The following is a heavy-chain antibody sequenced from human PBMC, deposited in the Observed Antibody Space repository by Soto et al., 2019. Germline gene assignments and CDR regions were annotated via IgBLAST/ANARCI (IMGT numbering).Heavy chain of an antibody. CDR1: GASISGFY. J-gene: IGHJ5*02. V-gene: IGHV4-4*07. CDR2: IYATGTT. Sequence: KTSETLSLTCTVSGASISGFYWSWIRKSAGKGLEWIGRIYATGTTDYNPSLKSRVMMSVDTSKEQFSLKLRSVTAADTAVYYCVRDGTKTLRDWFDPWGQGMSVTVSS. D-gene: IGHD1-1*01. CDR3: VRDGTKTLRDWFDP.